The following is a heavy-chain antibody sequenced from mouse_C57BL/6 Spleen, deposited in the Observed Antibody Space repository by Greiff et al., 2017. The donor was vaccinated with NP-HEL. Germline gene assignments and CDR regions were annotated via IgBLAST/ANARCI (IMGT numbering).Heavy chain of an antibody. CDR1: GYAFSSYW. V-gene: IGHV1-80*01. CDR3: AREVYSNYAMDY. J-gene: IGHJ4*01. Sequence: QVQLQQSGAELVKPGASVKISCKASGYAFSSYWMNWVKQRPGKGLEWIGQIYPGDGDTNYNGKFKGKATLTADKSSSTAYMQLSSLTSEDSAVYFCAREVYSNYAMDYWGQGTSVTVSS. CDR2: IYPGDGDT. D-gene: IGHD2-5*01.